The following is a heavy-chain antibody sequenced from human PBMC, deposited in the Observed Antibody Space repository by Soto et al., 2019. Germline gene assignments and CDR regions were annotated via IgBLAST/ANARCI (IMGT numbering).Heavy chain of an antibody. D-gene: IGHD3-10*01. CDR3: AKEGAPNTVVRGAGFDP. CDR1: GYTFSSYT. CDR2: INPGSGNT. Sequence: QVHLMQSGAEVKKPGASVKVSCKTSGYTFSSYTMHWVRQAPGQRLEWMGWINPGSGNTRYSQNFQGRVTFTRDTSANTAFMELSSLRFEDTAVYYCAKEGAPNTVVRGAGFDPWGQGTGVTVSS. V-gene: IGHV1-3*01. J-gene: IGHJ5*02.